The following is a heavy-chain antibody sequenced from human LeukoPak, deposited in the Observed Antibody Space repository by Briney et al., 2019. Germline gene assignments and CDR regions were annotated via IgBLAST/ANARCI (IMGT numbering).Heavy chain of an antibody. J-gene: IGHJ4*02. CDR1: GFTFSSYA. CDR3: ARETD. Sequence: GGSLRFSCAASGFTFSSYAMHWVRQAPGKGLEYVSAISSNGGSTYYANSVKGRFTISRDNSKNTLYLQMGSLRAEDMAVYYCARETDWGQGTLVTVSS. V-gene: IGHV3-64*01. CDR2: ISSNGGST.